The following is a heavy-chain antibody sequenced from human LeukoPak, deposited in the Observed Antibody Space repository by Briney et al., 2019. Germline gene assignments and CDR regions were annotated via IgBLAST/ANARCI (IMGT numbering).Heavy chain of an antibody. Sequence: SETLSLTCSASGGSISTYYWTWIRQPPGKGLEWIGYIFYSVSTSYNPSLKSRVTISVDTSKNQFSLKLSSVTAADTAVYYCARGETTVTTSTFDYWGQGTLVTVSS. CDR2: IFYSVST. V-gene: IGHV4-59*01. CDR1: GGSISTYY. D-gene: IGHD4-17*01. J-gene: IGHJ4*02. CDR3: ARGETTVTTSTFDY.